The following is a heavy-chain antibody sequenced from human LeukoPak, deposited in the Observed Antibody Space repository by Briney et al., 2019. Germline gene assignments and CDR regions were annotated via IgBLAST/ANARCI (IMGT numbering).Heavy chain of an antibody. Sequence: GGSLRLSCAASGFTFSGYRMNWVRQAPGKGLEWVAYIKQDGSEKYYVDSVKGRFTVSRDNAKNSLYLQMNSLGAEDTAVYYCASGRPFDYWGQGTLVTVSS. D-gene: IGHD1-26*01. CDR1: GFTFSGYR. CDR3: ASGRPFDY. CDR2: IKQDGSEK. V-gene: IGHV3-7*01. J-gene: IGHJ4*02.